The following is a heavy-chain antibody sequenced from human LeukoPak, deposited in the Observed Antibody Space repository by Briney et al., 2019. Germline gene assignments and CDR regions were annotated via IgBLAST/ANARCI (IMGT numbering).Heavy chain of an antibody. CDR3: ARWVTSGSYFPNRRGRIASANFDY. CDR1: GGSISSSSHY. Sequence: SETLSLTCTVSGGSISSSSHYWGWIRQTPGKGLEWIGNIYYSGSTNYNPSLKSRVTISVDKSKNQFSLKLSSVTAADTAVYYCARWVTSGSYFPNRRGRIASANFDYWGQGTLVTVSS. D-gene: IGHD1-26*01. V-gene: IGHV4-39*07. CDR2: IYYSGST. J-gene: IGHJ4*02.